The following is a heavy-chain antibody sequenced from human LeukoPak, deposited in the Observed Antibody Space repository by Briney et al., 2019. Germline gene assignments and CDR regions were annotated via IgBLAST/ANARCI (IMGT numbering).Heavy chain of an antibody. D-gene: IGHD3-10*01. J-gene: IGHJ4*02. V-gene: IGHV3-23*01. CDR2: ISGSGGST. Sequence: GGSLRLSCAASGFTFSSYSMNWVRQAPGKGLEWVSAISGSGGSTYYADSVKGRFTISRDNSKNTLYLQMNSLRAEDTAVYYCAKDIVFPFSGSYDYWGQGTLVTVSS. CDR1: GFTFSSYS. CDR3: AKDIVFPFSGSYDY.